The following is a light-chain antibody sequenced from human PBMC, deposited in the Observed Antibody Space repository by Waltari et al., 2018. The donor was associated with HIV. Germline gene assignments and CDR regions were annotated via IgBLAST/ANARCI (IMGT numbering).Light chain of an antibody. V-gene: IGLV2-23*01. CDR1: SSDVGNYNL. J-gene: IGLJ2*01. CDR2: EGI. Sequence: QSALTQPASVSGSPGQSITISCTGTSSDVGNYNLVSWYQQNPGKAPKLIIYEGIKRPSGVSNRSSGSKSANTASLTISGLQAEDEADYYCSSYGGSSNWLFGGGTKLTVL. CDR3: SSYGGSSNWL.